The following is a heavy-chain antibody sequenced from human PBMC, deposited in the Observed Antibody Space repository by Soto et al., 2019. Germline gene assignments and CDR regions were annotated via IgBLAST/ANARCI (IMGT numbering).Heavy chain of an antibody. CDR1: GYTFTSYA. V-gene: IGHV1-3*01. Sequence: GASVQVSCTASGYTFTSYAMHWVRQAPGQRLEWMGWINAGNGNTKYSQKFQGRVTITRDTSASTAYMELSSLRSEDTAVYYCARARAEILTGYSLNWFDPWGQGTLVTVSS. J-gene: IGHJ5*02. CDR2: INAGNGNT. D-gene: IGHD3-9*01. CDR3: ARARAEILTGYSLNWFDP.